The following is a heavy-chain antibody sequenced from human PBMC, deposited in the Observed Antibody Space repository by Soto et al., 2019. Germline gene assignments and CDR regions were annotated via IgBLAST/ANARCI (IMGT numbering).Heavy chain of an antibody. Sequence: PGGSLRLSCAASGLTFSSYAMRWVRQAPGKGLEWVSAISGSGGSTYSADAVKGRFTVSRDNSKNTLYLQMNSLRAEDTAVYYCAKDQLERGGYYYDRSGYPPDYWGQGTLVTVSS. J-gene: IGHJ4*02. D-gene: IGHD3-22*01. V-gene: IGHV3-23*01. CDR3: AKDQLERGGYYYDRSGYPPDY. CDR1: GLTFSSYA. CDR2: ISGSGGST.